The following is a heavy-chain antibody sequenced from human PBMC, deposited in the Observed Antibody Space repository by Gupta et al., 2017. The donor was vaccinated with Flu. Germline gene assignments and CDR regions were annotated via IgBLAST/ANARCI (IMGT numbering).Heavy chain of an antibody. Sequence: QVQLVQSGAEVKEPGSSVKLSCKVSGGTFSSNSISWVRQAPGQGLEWMGGIIPKFDIPNDAQKFQDRVTITADKSTSTVYMELSSLRSEDTAVYYCARDYDGTGTYYYYYFGMDVWGQGTTVTVSS. J-gene: IGHJ6*02. V-gene: IGHV1-69*17. CDR3: ARDYDGTGTYYYYYFGMDV. CDR2: IIPKFDIP. CDR1: GGTFSSNS. D-gene: IGHD4-23*01.